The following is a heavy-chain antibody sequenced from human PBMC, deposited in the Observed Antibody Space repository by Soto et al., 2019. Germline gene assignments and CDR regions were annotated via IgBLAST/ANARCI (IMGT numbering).Heavy chain of an antibody. CDR3: AREVGYSSSPPDY. D-gene: IGHD6-6*01. Sequence: PSETLSLTCTVSGGSISSGDYYWSWIRQPPGKGLEWIGYIYYSGSTYYNPSLKSRVTISVDTSKKQFSLKLSSVTAADTAVYYCAREVGYSSSPPDYWGQGTLVTVSS. J-gene: IGHJ4*02. CDR1: GGSISSGDYY. V-gene: IGHV4-30-4*01. CDR2: IYYSGST.